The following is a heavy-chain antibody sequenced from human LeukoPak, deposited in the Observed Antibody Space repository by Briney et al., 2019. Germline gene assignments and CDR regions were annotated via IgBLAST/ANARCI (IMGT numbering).Heavy chain of an antibody. V-gene: IGHV5-51*01. J-gene: IGHJ4*02. CDR2: IYPGDSDT. CDR1: GYSFTNYW. D-gene: IGHD3-22*01. Sequence: HGASLQISCKGSGYSFTNYWIGWVRQLPGKGLEWMGIIYPGDSDTKYSPSFQGQVTISADKSISTAYLQWSSLKASDTAMYYCATLRSGYYYDYFDYWGQGTLVTVSS. CDR3: ATLRSGYYYDYFDY.